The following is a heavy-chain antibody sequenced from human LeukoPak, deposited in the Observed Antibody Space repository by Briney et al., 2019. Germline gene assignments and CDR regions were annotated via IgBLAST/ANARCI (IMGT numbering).Heavy chain of an antibody. CDR3: ARSGVATCHY. D-gene: IGHD2-15*01. CDR1: GFTFSNYV. V-gene: IGHV3-23*01. J-gene: IGHJ4*02. CDR2: INPNDDGRS. Sequence: PGGSLRLSCQASGFTFSNYVMSWIRQAPGKGLEWVSSINPNDDGRSFFANFVEGRSTISRDDSRSAVYLQMNNLRAQDTAVYYCARSGVATCHYWGQGILVTVSS.